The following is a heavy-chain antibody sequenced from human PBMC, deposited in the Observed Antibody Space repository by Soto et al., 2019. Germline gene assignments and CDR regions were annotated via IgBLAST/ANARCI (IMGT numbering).Heavy chain of an antibody. CDR1: GYTFTSYG. J-gene: IGHJ6*04. Sequence: ASVKVSCKASGYTFTSYGISWVRQAPGQGLEWMGWISAYNGNTNYAQKLQGRVTMTTDTSTSTAHMELRSLRSDDTAVYYCARDHHLRPVDVWGKGTTVTVSS. CDR3: ARDHHLRPVDV. CDR2: ISAYNGNT. D-gene: IGHD6-6*01. V-gene: IGHV1-18*01.